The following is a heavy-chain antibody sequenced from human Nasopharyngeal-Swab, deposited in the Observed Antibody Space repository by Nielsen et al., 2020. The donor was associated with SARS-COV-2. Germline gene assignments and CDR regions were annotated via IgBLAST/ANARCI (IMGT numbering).Heavy chain of an antibody. CDR2: VSYDGSNK. CDR1: GFTFSSYG. Sequence: GESLKISCAASGFTFSSYGIHWVRQAPGKGLEWVAVVSYDGSNKYYADSVKGRFTISRDNSKNTLYLQMNSLRAEDTVVYYCAKDGQQLAFDYWGQGTLVTVSS. CDR3: AKDGQQLAFDY. V-gene: IGHV3-30*18. D-gene: IGHD6-13*01. J-gene: IGHJ4*02.